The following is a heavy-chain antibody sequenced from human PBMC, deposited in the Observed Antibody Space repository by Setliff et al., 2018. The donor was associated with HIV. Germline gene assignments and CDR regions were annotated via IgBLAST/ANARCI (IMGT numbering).Heavy chain of an antibody. CDR3: ARVPGYSSGTSYMDV. D-gene: IGHD6-19*01. J-gene: IGHJ6*03. V-gene: IGHV4-34*01. Sequence: SETLSLTCAVYGGSFSSYYWSWIRQPPGKGLEWIGEINHSGSTNYNPSLKSRVAISVDTSKNQFSLKLRSVTAADRAVYYCARVPGYSSGTSYMDVWGKGTTVTVSS. CDR1: GGSFSSYY. CDR2: INHSGST.